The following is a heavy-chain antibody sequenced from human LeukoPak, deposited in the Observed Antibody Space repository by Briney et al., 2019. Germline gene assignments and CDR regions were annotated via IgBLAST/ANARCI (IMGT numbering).Heavy chain of an antibody. D-gene: IGHD2-21*01. CDR2: VHYSGST. J-gene: IGHJ4*02. Sequence: SETLSLTCSVSGDSISSYYWTWIRQPPGKGLEWIGSVHYSGSTNYIPSLKSRVTISVDTSKKQFSLKLASVTAADTAVYYCAREGFLKYHLKTYDYWGQGTLVTVSS. CDR1: GDSISSYY. V-gene: IGHV4-59*12. CDR3: AREGFLKYHLKTYDY.